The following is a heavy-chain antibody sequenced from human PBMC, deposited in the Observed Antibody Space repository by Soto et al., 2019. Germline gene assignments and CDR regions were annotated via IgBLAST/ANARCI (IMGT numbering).Heavy chain of an antibody. V-gene: IGHV1-69*01. J-gene: IGHJ6*02. Sequence: QVQLVQSGAEVKKPGSSVKVSCKASGGTFSSYAISWVRQAPGQGLEWMGGIIPIFGTANYAQKFQGRVTITADESTSTASMEVSSLRSKDTAVYYCARGYGDYVFEYYYYGMDVWGQGTTVTVSS. CDR1: GGTFSSYA. CDR3: ARGYGDYVFEYYYYGMDV. CDR2: IIPIFGTA. D-gene: IGHD4-17*01.